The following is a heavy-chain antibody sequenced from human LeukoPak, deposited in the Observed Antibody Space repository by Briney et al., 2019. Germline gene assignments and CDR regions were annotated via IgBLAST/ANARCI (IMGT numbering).Heavy chain of an antibody. Sequence: GGSLRLSCAASGFTFSSYSMNWVRQAPGKGLEWVSSISSSSSYIYYADSVKGRFTISRDNAKNSLYLQMNSLRAEDTAVYYCASNSGSSQHYYFDYWGQGTLVTVSS. CDR1: GFTFSSYS. V-gene: IGHV3-21*01. CDR3: ASNSGSSQHYYFDY. CDR2: ISSSSSYI. D-gene: IGHD1-26*01. J-gene: IGHJ4*02.